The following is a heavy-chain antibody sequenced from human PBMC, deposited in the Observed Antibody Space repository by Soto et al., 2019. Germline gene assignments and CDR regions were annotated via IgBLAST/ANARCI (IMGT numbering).Heavy chain of an antibody. D-gene: IGHD6-13*01. CDR3: ARASGIAAAGTGWFDP. CDR1: GYTFTTYG. J-gene: IGHJ5*02. Sequence: QVQLVQSGAEVKKPGASVKVSCKASGYTFTTYGISWVRQAPGQGLQRMGWIRAYNGNTNNAHKLQGRDHRTTDTPTSTAYMELRGLRSDYTAVYYCARASGIAAAGTGWFDPWGKGTLVTVSS. V-gene: IGHV1-18*01. CDR2: IRAYNGNT.